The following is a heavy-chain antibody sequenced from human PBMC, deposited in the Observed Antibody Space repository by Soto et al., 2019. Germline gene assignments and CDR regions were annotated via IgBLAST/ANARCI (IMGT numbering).Heavy chain of an antibody. CDR3: VKDEGFCTGGNCYSVARGGFDL. V-gene: IGHV3-64D*06. J-gene: IGHJ3*01. D-gene: IGHD2-15*01. Sequence: PGGSLRLSCSASGFALRSYAMRWVRQAPGKGLEYVSSISGNGISTYYADSVKGRFTISRDNSQNTLYIQMNSLRPDDTALYYCVKDEGFCTGGNCYSVARGGFDLWGQGTMVTVSS. CDR2: ISGNGIST. CDR1: GFALRSYA.